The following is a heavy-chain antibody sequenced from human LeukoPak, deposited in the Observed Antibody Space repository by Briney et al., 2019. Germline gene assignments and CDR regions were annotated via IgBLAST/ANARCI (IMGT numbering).Heavy chain of an antibody. Sequence: SETLSLTCTVSGGSISSYYWSWIRQPAGKGLEWIGRIYTSGSTNYNPSLKSRVTMSVDTSKNQFSLKLSSVTAADTAVYYCARDGRFLEWLVQEWWFDPWGQGTLVTVPS. D-gene: IGHD3-3*01. CDR1: GGSISSYY. CDR2: IYTSGST. V-gene: IGHV4-4*07. J-gene: IGHJ5*02. CDR3: ARDGRFLEWLVQEWWFDP.